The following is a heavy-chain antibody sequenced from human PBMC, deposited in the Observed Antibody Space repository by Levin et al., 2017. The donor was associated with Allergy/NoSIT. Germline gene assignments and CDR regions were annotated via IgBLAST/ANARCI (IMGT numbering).Heavy chain of an antibody. CDR3: ARTYWSGGAGCHGLSWSFDL. V-gene: IGHV2-70*04. Sequence: SGPTLVKPTPTLIVTCALSGFSLTTNGMRVSWIRQSPGKALEWLARIDWDDEKFYSTSLRTRLTISKDTSEKQVILIMTNMDRADTATYYCARTYWSGGAGCHGLSWSFDLWGRGTRVTVSS. J-gene: IGHJ2*01. D-gene: IGHD2-15*01. CDR1: GFSLTTNGMR. CDR2: IDWDDEK.